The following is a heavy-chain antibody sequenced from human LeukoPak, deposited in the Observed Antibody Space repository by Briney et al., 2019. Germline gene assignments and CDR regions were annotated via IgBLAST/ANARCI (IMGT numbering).Heavy chain of an antibody. J-gene: IGHJ4*02. V-gene: IGHV4-34*01. D-gene: IGHD3-10*01. CDR1: GGSFSGYY. CDR3: ATGHGSGGYPPGY. Sequence: SETLSLTCAVYGGSFSGYYWSWIRQPPGKGLEWIGEINHSGSTNYNPSLKSRVTISVDTSKNQFSLKLSSVTAADTAVYYCATGHGSGGYPPGYWGQGTLVTVSS. CDR2: INHSGST.